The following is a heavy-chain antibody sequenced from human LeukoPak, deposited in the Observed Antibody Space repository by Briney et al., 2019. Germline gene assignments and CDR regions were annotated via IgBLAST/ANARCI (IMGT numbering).Heavy chain of an antibody. J-gene: IGHJ6*02. V-gene: IGHV6-1*01. Sequence: SQTLSLTCAISGDSVSSNSAAWNWIRQSPSRGLEWLGRTYYRSKWYNDYAVSVKSRITINPDTSKNQFSLQLNSVTPEDTAVYYCARAYSSGSTDYLYYYYYYGMDVWGQGTTVTVSS. CDR3: ARAYSSGSTDYLYYYYYYGMDV. CDR2: TYYRSKWYN. CDR1: GDSVSSNSAA. D-gene: IGHD6-19*01.